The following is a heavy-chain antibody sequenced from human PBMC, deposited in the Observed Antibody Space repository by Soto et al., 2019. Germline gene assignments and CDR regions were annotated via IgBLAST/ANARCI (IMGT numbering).Heavy chain of an antibody. CDR2: IYYSGST. CDR1: GGSISSYY. D-gene: IGHD1-26*01. V-gene: IGHV4-59*08. J-gene: IGHJ4*02. CDR3: ARRGGVGATTFDY. Sequence: SETLSLTCTVSGGSISSYYWSLIRQPPGKGLEWIGYIYYSGSTNYNPSLKSRVTISVDTSKNQFSLKLSSVTAADTAVYYCARRGGVGATTFDYWGQGTLVTVSS.